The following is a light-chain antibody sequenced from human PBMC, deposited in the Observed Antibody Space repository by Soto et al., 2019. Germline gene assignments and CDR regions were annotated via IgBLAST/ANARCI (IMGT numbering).Light chain of an antibody. Sequence: ETVMTQSPATLSVSPGERATLSCRASQSVNSNLAWYQQKSGQAPRLLIYGASTRATGISVRFSGSGSGTAFTLTISSLQSEDSAVYYCQQYTYWPWTLGQGTKVEIK. CDR1: QSVNSN. V-gene: IGKV3-15*01. CDR3: QQYTYWPWT. J-gene: IGKJ1*01. CDR2: GAS.